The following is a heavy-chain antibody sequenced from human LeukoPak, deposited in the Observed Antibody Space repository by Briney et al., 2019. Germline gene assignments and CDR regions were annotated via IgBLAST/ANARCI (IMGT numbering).Heavy chain of an antibody. CDR3: ALSRIAVAGKGFDY. CDR2: IYPGDSDT. V-gene: IGHV5-51*01. CDR1: GYSFTSYW. J-gene: IGHJ4*02. Sequence: HGESLKISFKGSGYSFTSYWIGWVRQMPGKGLEWMGIIYPGDSDTRYSPSFQGQVTISADKSISTSYLQWSSLKASDTAMYYFALSRIAVAGKGFDYCGQGTLVTVSS. D-gene: IGHD6-19*01.